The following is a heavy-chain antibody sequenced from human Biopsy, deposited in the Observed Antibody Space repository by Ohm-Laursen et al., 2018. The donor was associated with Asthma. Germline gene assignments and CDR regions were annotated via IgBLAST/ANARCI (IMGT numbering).Heavy chain of an antibody. D-gene: IGHD7-27*01. J-gene: IGHJ5*02. CDR3: ARGQKSPGDRWFDP. Sequence: ASVKVSCKASGFTFMGYHIFWMRQAPGQGLEWMGRINPNGGGTHYAQKFQGRVTLTRDTSNSTAYMDLSALTSDDTAVYYCARGQKSPGDRWFDPWGQGTLVTVSS. V-gene: IGHV1-2*06. CDR2: INPNGGGT. CDR1: GFTFMGYH.